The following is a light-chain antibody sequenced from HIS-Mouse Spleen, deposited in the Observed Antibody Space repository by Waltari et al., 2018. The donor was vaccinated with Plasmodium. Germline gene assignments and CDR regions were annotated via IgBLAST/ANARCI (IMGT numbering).Light chain of an antibody. CDR2: QDS. CDR3: QAWDSSTAV. J-gene: IGLJ3*02. CDR1: KLGDKY. V-gene: IGLV3-1*01. Sequence: SYELTQPPSVSVSPGQTASITCSGDKLGDKYACWYQQKPGQSPVLGIYQDSQRPSGIHERFSGSNAGNTATLTISGTQAMDEADYYCQAWDSSTAVFGGGTKLTVL.